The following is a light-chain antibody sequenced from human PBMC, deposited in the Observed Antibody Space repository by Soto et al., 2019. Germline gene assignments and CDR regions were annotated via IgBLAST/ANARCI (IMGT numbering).Light chain of an antibody. CDR3: QQRSNWPPKLT. J-gene: IGKJ4*01. CDR1: QSVSRY. CDR2: DAS. Sequence: EIVLTQSPATLSLSPGERATVSCRASQSVSRYLDWYQQKPGQAPRLLIYDASNRATGIPARFSGSGSGTDFTLTISSLEPEDFAVYYCQQRSNWPPKLTFGGGTKVEIK. V-gene: IGKV3-11*01.